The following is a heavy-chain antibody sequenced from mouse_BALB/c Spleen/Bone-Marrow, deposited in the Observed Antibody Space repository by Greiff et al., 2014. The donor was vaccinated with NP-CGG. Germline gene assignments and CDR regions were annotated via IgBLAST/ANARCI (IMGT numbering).Heavy chain of an antibody. Sequence: VQGVESGAELARPGASVKMSCKASGYTFTSYTMHWVKQRPGQGLEWIGYNNPSSGYTNYNQKFRDKATLTADKSSSTAYMQLSSLTSEDSAVYYCARRYYGSTFDYWGQGTTLTVSS. CDR3: ARRYYGSTFDY. CDR1: GYTFTSYT. D-gene: IGHD1-1*01. V-gene: IGHV1-4*01. CDR2: NNPSSGYT. J-gene: IGHJ2*01.